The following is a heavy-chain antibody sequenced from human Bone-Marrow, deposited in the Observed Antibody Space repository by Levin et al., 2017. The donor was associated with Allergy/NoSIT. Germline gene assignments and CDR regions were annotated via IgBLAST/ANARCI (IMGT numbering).Heavy chain of an antibody. CDR3: SKSLYYDNSASYYYYYGMDV. CDR2: ISYNGNSK. J-gene: IGHJ6*02. D-gene: IGHD3-22*01. Sequence: PGGSLRLSCAASGFTFSNSGMHWVRQAPGKGLEWVAVISYNGNSKYYADSVKGRFTISRDNSKNTLFLQMNSLRPEDTAVYFCSKSLYYDNSASYYYYYGMDVWGQGTTVTVSS. CDR1: GFTFSNSG. V-gene: IGHV3-30*18.